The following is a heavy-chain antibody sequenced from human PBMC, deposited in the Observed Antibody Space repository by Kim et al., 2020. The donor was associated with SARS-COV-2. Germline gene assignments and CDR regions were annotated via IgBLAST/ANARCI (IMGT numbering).Heavy chain of an antibody. CDR1: GFTFSSYA. CDR3: AKVDYLITIFGVVIPYYFDY. V-gene: IGHV3-23*01. J-gene: IGHJ4*02. Sequence: GGSLRLSCAASGFTFSSYAMSWVRQAPGKGLEWVSAISGSGGSTYYADSVKGRFTISRDNSKNTLYLQMNSLRAEDTAVYYCAKVDYLITIFGVVIPYYFDYWGQGTLVTVSS. D-gene: IGHD3-3*01. CDR2: ISGSGGST.